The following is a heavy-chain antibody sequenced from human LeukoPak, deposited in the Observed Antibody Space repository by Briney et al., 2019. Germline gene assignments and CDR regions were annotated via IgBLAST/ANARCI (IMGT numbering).Heavy chain of an antibody. D-gene: IGHD1-26*01. Sequence: PGRSLRLSCAASGFTFSNYWMNWVRQAPGKGLEWVANIKQDGSQKYYVDSVKGRFTISRDNAKNSLYLQMNSLRAEDTAVYYCARSRPGWSYDYWGQGTLVTVSS. J-gene: IGHJ4*02. V-gene: IGHV3-7*01. CDR1: GFTFSNYW. CDR3: ARSRPGWSYDY. CDR2: IKQDGSQK.